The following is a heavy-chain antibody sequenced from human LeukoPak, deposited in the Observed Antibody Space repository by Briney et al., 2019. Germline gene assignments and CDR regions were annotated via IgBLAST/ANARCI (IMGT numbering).Heavy chain of an antibody. D-gene: IGHD2-21*02. Sequence: GGSLRLSCAASGFTFDDYAMHWVRQAPGKGLEWVSLISGDGGSTYYADSVKGRFTISRDNSKNSLYLQMNSPRTEDTALYYCAKDVSGDRNAVYYYYYGMDVWGQGTTVTVSS. J-gene: IGHJ6*02. CDR3: AKDVSGDRNAVYYYYYGMDV. V-gene: IGHV3-43*02. CDR1: GFTFDDYA. CDR2: ISGDGGST.